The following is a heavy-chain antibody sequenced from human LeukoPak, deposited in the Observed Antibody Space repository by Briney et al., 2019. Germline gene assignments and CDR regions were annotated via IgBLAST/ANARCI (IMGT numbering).Heavy chain of an antibody. D-gene: IGHD6-6*01. CDR1: GFTFSRSA. CDR2: ISASSSGI. CDR3: VKDPSSVRLPFGS. J-gene: IGHJ4*02. Sequence: GGSLRLSCAASGFTFSRSAMTWVRQAPGKGLEWISHISASSSGIFYADSVKGRFITSRDNTRSSLYLQMNSLRAEDTAVYYCVKDPSSVRLPFGSWGQGTLVTVSS. V-gene: IGHV3-48*01.